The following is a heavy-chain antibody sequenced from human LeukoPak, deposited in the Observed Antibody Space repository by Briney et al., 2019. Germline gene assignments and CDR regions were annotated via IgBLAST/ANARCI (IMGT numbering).Heavy chain of an antibody. Sequence: PSETLSLTCTVSGGSISSSSYYWGWIRQPPGKGLEWIGSIYYSGSTYYNPSLKSRVTISVDTSKNQFSLKLSSVTAADTAVYYCARVLAAGSPTPVWFDPWGQGTLVTVSS. CDR1: GGSISSSSYY. CDR3: ARVLAAGSPTPVWFDP. CDR2: IYYSGST. J-gene: IGHJ5*02. D-gene: IGHD2-15*01. V-gene: IGHV4-39*07.